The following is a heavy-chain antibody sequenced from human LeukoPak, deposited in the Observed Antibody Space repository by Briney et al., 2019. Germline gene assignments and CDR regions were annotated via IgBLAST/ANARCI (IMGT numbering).Heavy chain of an antibody. J-gene: IGHJ3*02. Sequence: GRSLRLSCAASGFTFSSHAMNWVRQAPGKGLEWVSYISSSSSTIYYADSVKGRFTISRDNAKNSLYLQMNSLRAEDTAVYYCARDPGDDDSSGYLWPDAFDIWGQGTMVTVSS. CDR1: GFTFSSHA. CDR2: ISSSSSTI. D-gene: IGHD3-22*01. CDR3: ARDPGDDDSSGYLWPDAFDI. V-gene: IGHV3-48*04.